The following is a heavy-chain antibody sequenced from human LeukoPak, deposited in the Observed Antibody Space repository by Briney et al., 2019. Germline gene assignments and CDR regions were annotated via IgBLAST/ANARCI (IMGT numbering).Heavy chain of an antibody. J-gene: IGHJ4*02. V-gene: IGHV3-7*01. Sequence: GGSLRLSCAASGFIFTNYFMSWVRQAPGKGLEWVASIKHDGSEKYYVDSVWGRFTISRDNAKNSLYLQMDSLRAEDTAVYYCARELSTGIVLDYWGQGTLVTVSS. CDR2: IKHDGSEK. CDR1: GFIFTNYF. CDR3: ARELSTGIVLDY. D-gene: IGHD6-6*01.